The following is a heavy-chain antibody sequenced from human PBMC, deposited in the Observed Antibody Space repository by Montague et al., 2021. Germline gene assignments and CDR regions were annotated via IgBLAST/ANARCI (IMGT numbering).Heavy chain of an antibody. CDR2: IYYNGST. J-gene: IGHJ5*02. D-gene: IGHD2-15*01. Sequence: ETLSLTCTASGGSTSSTSYYWGWIRQPPGKELEFIGVIYYNGSTYHNPSLKSRVTVSIDTSKNQFSLKLISVTAADTAVYFCARSLYCKGGSCYSGFDPWGQGTLVTVSS. V-gene: IGHV4-39*01. CDR3: ARSLYCKGGSCYSGFDP. CDR1: GGSTSSTSYY.